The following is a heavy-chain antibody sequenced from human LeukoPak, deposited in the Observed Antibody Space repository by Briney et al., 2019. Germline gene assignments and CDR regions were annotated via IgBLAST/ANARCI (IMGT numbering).Heavy chain of an antibody. V-gene: IGHV4-59*01. CDR1: GGSISSYY. CDR3: ARSVQYYYDSSSYHPYYFDY. D-gene: IGHD3-22*01. J-gene: IGHJ4*02. CDR2: IYYSGST. Sequence: SETLSLTCTVSGGSISSYYWSWIRQPPGKGLEWLGYIYYSGSTNYNPSLKSRVTISVDTSKNQFSLKLSSVTAADTAVYYCARSVQYYYDSSSYHPYYFDYWGQGTLVTVSS.